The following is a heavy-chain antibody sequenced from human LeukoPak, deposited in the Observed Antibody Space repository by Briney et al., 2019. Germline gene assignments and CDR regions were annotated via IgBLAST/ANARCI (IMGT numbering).Heavy chain of an antibody. CDR3: AKIYSSGWYGSYFDY. CDR1: GFTFSSYA. Sequence: GGSLRLSCAASGFTFSSYAMQWVRQAPGKGLEWVAVISYDGSNKYYADSVKGRFTISRDNSKNTLYLQMNSLRAEDTAVYYCAKIYSSGWYGSYFDYWGQGTLVTVSS. V-gene: IGHV3-30-3*02. CDR2: ISYDGSNK. D-gene: IGHD6-19*01. J-gene: IGHJ4*02.